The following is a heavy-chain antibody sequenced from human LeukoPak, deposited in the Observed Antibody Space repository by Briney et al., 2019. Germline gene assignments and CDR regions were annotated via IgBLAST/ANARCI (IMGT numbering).Heavy chain of an antibody. D-gene: IGHD4-17*01. V-gene: IGHV3-66*01. CDR1: GLSVGLNY. CDR3: ARAATVTTADAFDI. Sequence: GGSLRLSCVASGLSVGLNYMTWVRQAPGKGLEWVSVLYSGGVRYYADSVKGRFTISRDDSKNTLSLLMNNLRPDDTALYYCARAATVTTADAFDIWGQGTMVTVSS. J-gene: IGHJ3*02. CDR2: LYSGGVR.